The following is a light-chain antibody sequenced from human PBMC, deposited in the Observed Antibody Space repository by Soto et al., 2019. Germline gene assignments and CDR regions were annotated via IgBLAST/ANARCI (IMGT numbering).Light chain of an antibody. J-gene: IGKJ4*01. V-gene: IGKV3-20*01. CDR3: QQYGSSPLT. CDR1: QDVSNSY. Sequence: EIVLTQSPGTLSLSPGERASLSCRASQDVSNSYLAWYQQKPGQAPRLLIYGASSRATGIPDRFSGGGSGTDLTLAISRLEPEDFAVYYCQQYGSSPLTFGGGTKVDIK. CDR2: GAS.